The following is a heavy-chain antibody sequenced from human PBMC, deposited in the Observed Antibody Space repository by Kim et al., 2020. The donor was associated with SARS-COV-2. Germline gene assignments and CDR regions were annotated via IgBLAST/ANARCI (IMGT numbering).Heavy chain of an antibody. CDR2: T. V-gene: IGHV4-28*01. CDR3: ARRDTAWVDP. J-gene: IGHJ5*02. Sequence: TYLNPSLKSRVTLSVDTSKNQFSLHLTSVTAADTAVYFCARRDTAWVDPWGQGILVTVSS.